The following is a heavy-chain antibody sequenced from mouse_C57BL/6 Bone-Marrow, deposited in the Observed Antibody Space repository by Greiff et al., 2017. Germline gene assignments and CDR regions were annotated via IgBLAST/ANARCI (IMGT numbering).Heavy chain of an antibody. D-gene: IGHD2-4*01. CDR1: GYTFTSYW. CDR2: IDPSDSET. Sequence: QVQLKQPGAELVRPGSSVKLSCKASGYTFTSYWMHWVKQRPIQGLEWIGNIDPSDSETPYNQKFKDKATLTVDKSSSTAYMQLSSLTSEDSAVYYCAGGNLYYDYPYYAMDYWGQGTSVTVSS. CDR3: AGGNLYYDYPYYAMDY. V-gene: IGHV1-52*01. J-gene: IGHJ4*01.